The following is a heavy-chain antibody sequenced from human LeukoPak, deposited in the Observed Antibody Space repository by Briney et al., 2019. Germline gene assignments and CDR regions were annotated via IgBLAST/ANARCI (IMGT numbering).Heavy chain of an antibody. Sequence: GGSLRLSCAASGFTFSSYSMNWVRQAPGKGLEWVSVIYSGGSTYYADSVKCRFTISRDNSKNTLYLQMNSLRAEDTAVYYCVRTDYDFWSGYQDYWGQGTLVTVSS. J-gene: IGHJ4*02. CDR3: VRTDYDFWSGYQDY. V-gene: IGHV3-66*01. D-gene: IGHD3-3*01. CDR1: GFTFSSYS. CDR2: IYSGGST.